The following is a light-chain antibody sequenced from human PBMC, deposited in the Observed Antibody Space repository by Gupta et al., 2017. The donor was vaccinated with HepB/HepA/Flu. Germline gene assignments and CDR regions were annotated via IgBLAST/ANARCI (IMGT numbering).Light chain of an antibody. CDR3: QSFDGSLYV. V-gene: IGLV1-40*01. CDR2: GNN. CDR1: SSNIGAGYD. Sequence: QSVLTQPPSVSGAPGQGVTISRTGSSSNIGAGYDVHWYRQVPGTGPKVLVYGNNKRPWGVPDRFSGSRSGTSASLAITGLQTEDEAVYFCQSFDGSLYVFGTGTKVIVL. J-gene: IGLJ1*01.